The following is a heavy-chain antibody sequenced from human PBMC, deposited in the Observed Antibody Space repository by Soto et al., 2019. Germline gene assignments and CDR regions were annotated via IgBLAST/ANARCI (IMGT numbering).Heavy chain of an antibody. V-gene: IGHV3-33*01. Sequence: QVQLVESGGGVVQPGRSLRLSCAASGFTFSSYGMHWVRQAPGKGLEGVAVIWYDGSNKYYADSVKGRFTISRDNSKNTLYLQMNSLRAEDTAVYYCARDPTVTTRFYYYYMDVWGKGTTVTVSS. J-gene: IGHJ6*03. D-gene: IGHD4-17*01. CDR1: GFTFSSYG. CDR3: ARDPTVTTRFYYYYMDV. CDR2: IWYDGSNK.